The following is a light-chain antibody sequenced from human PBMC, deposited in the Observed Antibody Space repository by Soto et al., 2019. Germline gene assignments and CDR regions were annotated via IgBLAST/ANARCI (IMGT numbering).Light chain of an antibody. CDR1: QSVSNNY. V-gene: IGKV3-20*01. CDR2: GVS. CDR3: HQYADSLRT. Sequence: EIVLTQSPGTLSLSPGERATLSCRASQSVSNNYLAWYQQKPGQAPRLLIYGVSSRATGIPDRFSGSGSGTDFTLTIGRLEPEDFAVYCCHQYADSLRTFGGGIKVEIK. J-gene: IGKJ4*01.